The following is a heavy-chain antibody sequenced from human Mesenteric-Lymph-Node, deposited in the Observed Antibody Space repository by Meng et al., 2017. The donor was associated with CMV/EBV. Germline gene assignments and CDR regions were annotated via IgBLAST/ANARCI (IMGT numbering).Heavy chain of an antibody. J-gene: IGHJ5*02. Sequence: GESLKISCAASGFTFSSYGMSWVRQAPGKGLEWVSSITSSNNYIYYADSVKGRFTISRDNAKNSLYLQMNSLRAEDTAVNYCARDGGEDDFWSGYYWFDPWGQGTLVTVSS. V-gene: IGHV3-21*01. D-gene: IGHD3-3*01. CDR2: ITSSNNYI. CDR3: ARDGGEDDFWSGYYWFDP. CDR1: GFTFSSYG.